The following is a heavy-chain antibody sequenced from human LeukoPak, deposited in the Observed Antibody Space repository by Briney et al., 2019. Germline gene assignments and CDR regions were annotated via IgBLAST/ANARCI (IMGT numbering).Heavy chain of an antibody. CDR2: ISWNSGSI. Sequence: PGRSLRLSCAASGFTFDDYAMHWVRQAPGKGLEWVSGISWNSGSIGYADSVKGRFTISRDNSKNTLYLQMNSLRAEDTAVYYCAKDEDNLYSSGWYAAYTDRPASGWFDLWGRGTLVTVSS. CDR1: GFTFDDYA. J-gene: IGHJ2*01. CDR3: AKDEDNLYSSGWYAAYTDRPASGWFDL. V-gene: IGHV3-9*01. D-gene: IGHD6-19*01.